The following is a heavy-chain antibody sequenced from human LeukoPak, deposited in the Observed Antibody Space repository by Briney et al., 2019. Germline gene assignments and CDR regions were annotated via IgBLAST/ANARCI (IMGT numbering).Heavy chain of an antibody. J-gene: IGHJ3*02. D-gene: IGHD3-22*01. CDR2: ISANGGFI. Sequence: PGGSLRLSCAVSGFNFDDYAIHWVRQGPGKGLEWVAGISANGGFIRYGESVKGRFTISRDNPRNSVFLQMNFLRAEDMAMYFCTNEVQRWHSYFYRPSYALDIWGQGTMVSVSS. CDR3: TNEVQRWHSYFYRPSYALDI. V-gene: IGHV3-9*03. CDR1: GFNFDDYA.